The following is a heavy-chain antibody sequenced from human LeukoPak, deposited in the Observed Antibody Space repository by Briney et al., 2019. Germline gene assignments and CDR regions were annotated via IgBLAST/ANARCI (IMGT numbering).Heavy chain of an antibody. CDR2: INPNSGGT. V-gene: IGHV1-2*02. J-gene: IGHJ4*02. CDR3: ARDSEYSSSSVDY. Sequence: GASVKVSCKASGYTFTSYGISWVRQAPGQGLEWMGWINPNSGGTNYAQKFQGRVTMTRDTSISTAYMELSRLRSDDTAVYYCARDSEYSSSSVDYWGQGTLVTVSS. CDR1: GYTFTSYG. D-gene: IGHD6-6*01.